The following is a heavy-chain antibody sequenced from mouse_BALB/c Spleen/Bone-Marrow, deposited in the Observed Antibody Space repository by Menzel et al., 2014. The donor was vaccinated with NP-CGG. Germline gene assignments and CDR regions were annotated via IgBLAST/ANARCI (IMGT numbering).Heavy chain of an antibody. Sequence: VQGVESGPELVKPGASVKISCKASGYAFSSSWMNWVMQRPGQGLEWIGRVYPGDESTNYNGKFKGKATLTADKSSSTAYMQLSSLTSVDSAVYFCARSPTETFAYWGQGTLVTVSA. V-gene: IGHV1-82*01. J-gene: IGHJ3*01. CDR2: VYPGDEST. D-gene: IGHD2-10*01. CDR3: ARSPTETFAY. CDR1: GYAFSSSW.